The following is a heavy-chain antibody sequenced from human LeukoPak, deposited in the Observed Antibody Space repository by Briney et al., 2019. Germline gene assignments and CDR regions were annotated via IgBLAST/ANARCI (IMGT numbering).Heavy chain of an antibody. CDR1: GFTVSSNY. CDR2: IYTGGST. Sequence: PGGSLRLSCAASGFTVSSNYTRWVRQAPGKGLEWVSVIYTGGSTYYADSVKGRFIVSRDNAKNSLYLQMNSLRAEDTAVYYCARDKDYTSSADLWGQGTLVTVSS. D-gene: IGHD6-6*01. V-gene: IGHV3-53*01. CDR3: ARDKDYTSSADL. J-gene: IGHJ5*02.